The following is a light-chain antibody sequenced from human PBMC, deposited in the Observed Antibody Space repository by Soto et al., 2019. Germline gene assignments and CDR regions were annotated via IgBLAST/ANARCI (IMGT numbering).Light chain of an antibody. V-gene: IGKV3-20*01. CDR2: GAS. CDR1: QSIGSS. J-gene: IGKJ2*01. Sequence: ELVLTQSPXSLSLSPGERATVSCRASQSIGSSLSWYQHRPGQSPRLLIYGASYRTSGIPDRFTGSGSGTHFTLTISKLEPEDFAVYYCQQNGSSPLYTFGQGTRLEI. CDR3: QQNGSSPLYT.